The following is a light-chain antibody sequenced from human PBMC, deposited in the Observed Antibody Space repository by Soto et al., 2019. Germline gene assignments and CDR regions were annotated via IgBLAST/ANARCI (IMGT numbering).Light chain of an antibody. J-gene: IGKJ1*01. CDR1: QSINSW. V-gene: IGKV1-5*03. CDR2: QAS. Sequence: DFQMTQSPSTLSASVGDRVTITCRASQSINSWLAWYQQKPGKAPKLLIHQASTLEIGVPSRCSGSGSGTEFTLTISSLQPDDFATYYCQQYNTYSGTLGQGTKVEIK. CDR3: QQYNTYSGT.